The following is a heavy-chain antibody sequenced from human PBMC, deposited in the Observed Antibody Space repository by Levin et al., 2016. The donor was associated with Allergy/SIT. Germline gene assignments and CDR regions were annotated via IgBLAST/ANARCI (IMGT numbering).Heavy chain of an antibody. V-gene: IGHV4-4*07. J-gene: IGHJ4*02. Sequence: GSLRLSCTVSGGSISSYYWSWIRQPAGKGLEWIGRIYSSGITNYNPSLKSRVTMSVDTSKKHFSLKLSSVTAADTAVYYCAGGKIAEAGHFDYWGQGTLVTVSS. CDR1: GGSISSYY. CDR2: IYSSGIT. CDR3: AGGKIAEAGHFDY. D-gene: IGHD6-19*01.